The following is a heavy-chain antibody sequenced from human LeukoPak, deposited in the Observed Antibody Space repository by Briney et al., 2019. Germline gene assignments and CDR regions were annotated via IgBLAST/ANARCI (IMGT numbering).Heavy chain of an antibody. J-gene: IGHJ4*02. CDR2: IIPILGIA. CDR1: GGTFSSYA. V-gene: IGHV1-69*04. D-gene: IGHD1-26*01. Sequence: SVKVSCKASGGTFSSYAISWVRQAPGQGLEWMGRIIPILGIANYAQKFQGRVTITADKSTSTAYMELSSLRSEDTAVDYCATSGSYYRIDEIDYWGQGTLVTVSS. CDR3: ATSGSYYRIDEIDY.